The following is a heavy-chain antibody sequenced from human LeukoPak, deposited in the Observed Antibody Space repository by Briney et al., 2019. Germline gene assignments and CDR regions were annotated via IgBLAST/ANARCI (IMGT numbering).Heavy chain of an antibody. CDR3: ARRLRRGYSYGYGSDY. Sequence: ASVRVSCKASGYTFTSYDINWVRQAAGQGLEWMGWMNPNSGNTGYAQKFQGRVTMTRNTSISTAYMELSSLRSEDTAVYYCARRLRRGYSYGYGSDYWGQGTLVTVSS. J-gene: IGHJ4*02. CDR2: MNPNSGNT. D-gene: IGHD5-18*01. CDR1: GYTFTSYD. V-gene: IGHV1-8*01.